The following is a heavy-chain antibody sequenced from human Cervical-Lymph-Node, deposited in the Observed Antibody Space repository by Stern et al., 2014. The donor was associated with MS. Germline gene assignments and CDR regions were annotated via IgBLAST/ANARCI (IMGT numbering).Heavy chain of an antibody. J-gene: IGHJ6*02. CDR3: AREWGSDIVVVPAATYYYYGMDV. V-gene: IGHV3-33*01. CDR2: IWYDGSNK. D-gene: IGHD2-2*01. CDR1: GFTFSSYG. Sequence: QVQLVQSGGGVVQPGRSLRLSCAASGFTFSSYGMHWVRQAPGKGLEWVAVIWYDGSNKYYADSVKGRFTICRDNSKNTLYLQMNSLRAEDTAVYYCAREWGSDIVVVPAATYYYYGMDVWGQGTTVTVSS.